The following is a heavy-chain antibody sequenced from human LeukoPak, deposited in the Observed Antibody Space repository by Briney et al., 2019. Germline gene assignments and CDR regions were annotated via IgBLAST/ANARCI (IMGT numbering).Heavy chain of an antibody. CDR1: GFTFSSYW. Sequence: PGGSLRLSCAASGFTFSSYWMHWVRQAPGKGLVWVSRINSDGSSRSYADSVKGRFTISRDNAKNTLYLQMNSLRAEDTAVYYSARDVGATTIAAWFDPWGQGTLVTVSS. CDR3: ARDVGATTIAAWFDP. V-gene: IGHV3-74*01. J-gene: IGHJ5*02. D-gene: IGHD1-26*01. CDR2: INSDGSSR.